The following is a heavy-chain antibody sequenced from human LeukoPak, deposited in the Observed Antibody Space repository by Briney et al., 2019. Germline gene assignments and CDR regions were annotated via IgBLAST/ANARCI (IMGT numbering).Heavy chain of an antibody. D-gene: IGHD5-24*01. CDR2: ISGSGGST. Sequence: PGGSLRLSCAASGLTFSNYAMSWDRQAPGKGLEWVSDISGSGGSTYYADSVKGRFTISRDNSKNTLYLQMNSLRAEDTAVYYFAKLETWYYYDSSGLGNLVTVSS. V-gene: IGHV3-23*01. CDR3: AKLETWYYYDS. CDR1: GLTFSNYA. J-gene: IGHJ4*02.